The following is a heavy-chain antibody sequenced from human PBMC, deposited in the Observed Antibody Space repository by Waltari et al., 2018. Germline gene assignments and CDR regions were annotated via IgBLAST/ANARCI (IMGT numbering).Heavy chain of an antibody. CDR2: IIPILGIA. CDR1: GGTFSSYA. V-gene: IGHV1-69*04. CDR3: ARDRLVVAGNLYFDY. Sequence: QVQLVQSGAEVKKPGSSVKVSCKASGGTFSSYAISWVRPAPGQGLEWMGGIIPILGIANYAQKFQGRVTITADESTSTAYMELSSLRSEDTAVYYCARDRLVVAGNLYFDYWGQGTLVTVSS. J-gene: IGHJ4*02. D-gene: IGHD6-19*01.